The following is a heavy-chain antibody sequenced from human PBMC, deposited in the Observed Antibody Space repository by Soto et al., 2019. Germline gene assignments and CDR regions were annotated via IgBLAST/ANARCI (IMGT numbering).Heavy chain of an antibody. CDR1: GGSISSYY. Sequence: SETLSLTCTVSGGSISSYYWSWIRQPPGKGLEWIGYIYYSGSTYYNPSLKSRVTISVDTSKNQFSLKLSSVTAADTAVYYCARTKGQWLDYTFDIWGQGTMVTVSS. J-gene: IGHJ3*02. V-gene: IGHV4-59*01. CDR2: IYYSGST. CDR3: ARTKGQWLDYTFDI. D-gene: IGHD6-19*01.